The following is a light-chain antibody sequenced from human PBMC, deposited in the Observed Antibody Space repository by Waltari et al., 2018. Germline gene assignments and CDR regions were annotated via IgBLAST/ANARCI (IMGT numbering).Light chain of an antibody. CDR1: QSISSY. Sequence: DIQMTQSPSPLSASVGDRVSITCRASQSISSYLNLYQQKPGKAPKLLIYAASSLQSGVPSRFSSSGSGTDFTLTISSLQPEDVATYYCQQSYSTPLTFGGGTKVEIK. J-gene: IGKJ4*01. CDR3: QQSYSTPLT. V-gene: IGKV1-39*01. CDR2: AAS.